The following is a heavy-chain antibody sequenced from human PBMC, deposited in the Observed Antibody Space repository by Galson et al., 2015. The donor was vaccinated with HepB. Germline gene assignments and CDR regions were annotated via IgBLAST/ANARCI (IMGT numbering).Heavy chain of an antibody. D-gene: IGHD2-2*03. CDR1: GYTFTSYG. J-gene: IGHJ5*02. V-gene: IGHV1-18*04. CDR3: ARTPVDIVVVPAAPTQNNWFDP. CDR2: ISAYNGNT. Sequence: SVKVSCKASGYTFTSYGTSWVRQAPGQGLEWMGWISAYNGNTNYAQKLQGRVTMTTDTSTSTAYMELRSLRSDDTAVYYCARTPVDIVVVPAAPTQNNWFDPWGQGTLVTVSS.